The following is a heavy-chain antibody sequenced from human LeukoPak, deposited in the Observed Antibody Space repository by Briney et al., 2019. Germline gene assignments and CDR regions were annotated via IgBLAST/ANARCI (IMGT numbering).Heavy chain of an antibody. CDR3: GKPPTWLQLVPY. CDR2: IIGSGGST. V-gene: IGHV3-23*01. J-gene: IGHJ4*02. CDR1: GFTFSSYA. Sequence: GGSLRLSCAASGFTFSSYAMSWVRQAPEEGLEWVSAIIGSGGSTYYADSVKGRRTISRDNPKNTLYRQMNSLRAEGTAVYYCGKPPTWLQLVPYWGQGTLVTVSS. D-gene: IGHD6-13*01.